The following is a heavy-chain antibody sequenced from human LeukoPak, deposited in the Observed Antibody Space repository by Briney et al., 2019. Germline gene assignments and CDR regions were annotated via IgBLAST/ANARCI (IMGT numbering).Heavy chain of an antibody. Sequence: ASVKVSCKASGYTFTSYYMHWVRQAPGQGLEWMGIINPSGGSTSYAQKFQGRVTMTRDTSTSTVYMELSSLRSEDTAVYYCARRGAGTKYSGSHPQLRYWGQGTLVTVSS. CDR2: INPSGGST. CDR3: ARRGAGTKYSGSHPQLRY. D-gene: IGHD1-26*01. V-gene: IGHV1-46*01. J-gene: IGHJ4*02. CDR1: GYTFTSYY.